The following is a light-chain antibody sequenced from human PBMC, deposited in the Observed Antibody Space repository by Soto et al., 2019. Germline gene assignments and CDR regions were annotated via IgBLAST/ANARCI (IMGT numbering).Light chain of an antibody. CDR2: DAS. V-gene: IGKV1-39*01. J-gene: IGKJ4*01. CDR1: QSVSTY. Sequence: DIQMAQSPSSLSASVGDRVTVTCRASQSVSTYLNWYQHKLGKAPKLLIYDASTLQRGVPSRFSGSGSATEFTLTIDSLQPEDFATYYCQQSYRIPITFGGGTKVDIK. CDR3: QQSYRIPIT.